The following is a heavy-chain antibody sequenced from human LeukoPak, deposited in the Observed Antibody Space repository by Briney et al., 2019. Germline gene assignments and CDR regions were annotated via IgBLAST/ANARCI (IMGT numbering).Heavy chain of an antibody. CDR1: GFTFDDYG. CDR3: ASARVVWDLVDAFDI. CDR2: INWIGVST. D-gene: IGHD1-26*01. V-gene: IGHV3-20*04. J-gene: IGHJ3*02. Sequence: GGSLRLSCAASGFTFDDYGMSWGAQAPGKGLGWVSGINWIGVSTAYADSLKGRFTISRDNAKNSLYLQMNNLRAEHTALYFCASARVVWDLVDAFDIWGQGTMVTVSS.